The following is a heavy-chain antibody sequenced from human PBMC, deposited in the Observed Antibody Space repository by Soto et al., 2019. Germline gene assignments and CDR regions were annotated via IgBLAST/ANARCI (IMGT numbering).Heavy chain of an antibody. Sequence: ASETLSLTCVVSSDSLTITSHYWGWVRQPPGKGLEWIGNVYYSGSTYYNPSLKSRVTISVDTSKNQFSLKLSSVTAADTAVYYCARLIGNGPDYWGQGTLVTVSS. CDR3: ARLIGNGPDY. D-gene: IGHD3-22*01. CDR2: VYYSGST. CDR1: SDSLTITSHY. J-gene: IGHJ4*02. V-gene: IGHV4-39*01.